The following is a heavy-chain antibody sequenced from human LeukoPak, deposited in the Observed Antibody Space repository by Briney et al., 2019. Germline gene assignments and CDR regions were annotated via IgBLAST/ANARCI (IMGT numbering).Heavy chain of an antibody. J-gene: IGHJ4*02. D-gene: IGHD5-18*01. Sequence: AAVKVSCKASLYTFTSYYMHWVRQAPRQGLEWMGIINPSGGSTSYAQKFQGRVTMTKDTSTNTVYMELSSLRSEDTAVYYCARRGRGYSYGPDYWGQGTLVSVSS. CDR1: LYTFTSYY. V-gene: IGHV1-46*01. CDR3: ARRGRGYSYGPDY. CDR2: INPSGGST.